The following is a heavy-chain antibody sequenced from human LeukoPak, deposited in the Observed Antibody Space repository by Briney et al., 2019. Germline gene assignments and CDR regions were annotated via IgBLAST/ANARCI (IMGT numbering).Heavy chain of an antibody. J-gene: IGHJ4*02. Sequence: GGSLRLSCEGSGFTFSPYAMNWVRQAPGKGLEWVAVIWYDGSKKYYAGSVKGRFTISRDNSKNTLYLQMDSLRAEETAVYYCARMSGSHLDYWGQGTLDTVSS. CDR2: IWYDGSKK. CDR1: GFTFSPYA. V-gene: IGHV3-33*01. D-gene: IGHD1-26*01. CDR3: ARMSGSHLDY.